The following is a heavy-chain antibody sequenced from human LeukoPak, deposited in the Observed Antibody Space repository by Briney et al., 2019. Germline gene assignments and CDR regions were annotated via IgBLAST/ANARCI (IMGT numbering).Heavy chain of an antibody. CDR1: GYTFTGYY. CDR2: INPSGGST. V-gene: IGHV1-46*01. Sequence: GASVKVSCKASGYTFTGYYMHWVRQAPGQGLEWMGIINPSGGSTSYAQKFQGRVTMTRDMSTSTVYMELSSLRSEDTAVYYCARRPKLGYCSSTSCYGNFDYWGQGTLVTVSS. CDR3: ARRPKLGYCSSTSCYGNFDY. J-gene: IGHJ4*02. D-gene: IGHD2-2*01.